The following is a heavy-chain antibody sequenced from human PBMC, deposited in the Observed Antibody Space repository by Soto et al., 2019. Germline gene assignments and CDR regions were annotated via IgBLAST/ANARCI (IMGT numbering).Heavy chain of an antibody. CDR3: AKGSRVCAGSHFDY. CDR2: ISYDGSNK. Sequence: QVQLVESGGGVVQPGRSLRLSCAASGFTFSSYGMHWVRQAPGKGLEWVAVISYDGSNKYYADSVKGRFTISRDNSKNTLDLQMNSLRAEDTAVYYCAKGSRVCAGSHFDYGGQGTLVTVSS. D-gene: IGHD3-10*01. J-gene: IGHJ4*02. CDR1: GFTFSSYG. V-gene: IGHV3-30*18.